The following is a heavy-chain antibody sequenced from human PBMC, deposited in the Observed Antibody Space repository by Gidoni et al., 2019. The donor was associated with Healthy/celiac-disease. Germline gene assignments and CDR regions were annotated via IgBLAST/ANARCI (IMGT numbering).Heavy chain of an antibody. V-gene: IGHV3-15*07. J-gene: IGHJ6*03. CDR2: IKSKTDGGTT. CDR1: GFTFSNAW. CDR3: TTDLITGTDLRYYYYYMDV. D-gene: IGHD1-20*01. Sequence: EVQLVESGGGLVKPGGSLRLSCAASGFTFSNAWMNWVRQAPGKGLDGVGSIKSKTDGGTTDYAAPVQGRFTISRDDSKNTLYLQMNSLKTEDTAVYYCTTDLITGTDLRYYYYYMDVWGKGTTVTVSS.